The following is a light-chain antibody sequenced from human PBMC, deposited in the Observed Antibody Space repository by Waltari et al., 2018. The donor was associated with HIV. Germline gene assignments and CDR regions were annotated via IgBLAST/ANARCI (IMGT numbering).Light chain of an antibody. CDR3: QSYDNSLSGNVV. Sequence: QSVLTQPPSVSGAPGQRVTISCTGSSSNIGAGFDIHWYQPLPGTAPKLLIYANSNRPSGVPVRFSGSKSGTSASLAITGLQAEDEADYYCQSYDNSLSGNVVFGGGTKLTVL. V-gene: IGLV1-40*01. J-gene: IGLJ2*01. CDR2: ANS. CDR1: SSNIGAGFD.